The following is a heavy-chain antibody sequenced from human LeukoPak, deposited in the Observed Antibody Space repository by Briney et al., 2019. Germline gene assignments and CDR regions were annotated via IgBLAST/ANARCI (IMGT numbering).Heavy chain of an antibody. D-gene: IGHD5-18*01. CDR2: ISSSSSYI. CDR3: ARLYYSYGYDRYFDL. V-gene: IGHV3-21*01. J-gene: IGHJ2*01. Sequence: KPGGSLRLSCAASGFTFSRYSMNWVRQAPGKGLEWVSSISSSSSYIYYADSVKGRFTISRDNAKNSLYLQMNSLRAEDTAVYYCARLYYSYGYDRYFDLWGRGTLVTVSS. CDR1: GFTFSRYS.